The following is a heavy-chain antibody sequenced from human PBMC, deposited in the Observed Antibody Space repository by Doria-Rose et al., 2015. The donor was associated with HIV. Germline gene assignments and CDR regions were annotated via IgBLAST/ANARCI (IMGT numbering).Heavy chain of an antibody. D-gene: IGHD6-13*01. J-gene: IGHJ4*02. Sequence: SGPVLVKPTETLTLTCTVSGVTLSSPGMGVSWIRQPPGKALEWLANILSDDERSYKTSLKSRLTISRGTSKNQVVLTMTDMDPVDTATYYCARIKSSRWYHKYYFDFWGQGTLVIVSA. CDR1: GVTLSSPGMG. V-gene: IGHV2-26*01. CDR2: ILSDDER. CDR3: ARIKSSRWYHKYYFDF.